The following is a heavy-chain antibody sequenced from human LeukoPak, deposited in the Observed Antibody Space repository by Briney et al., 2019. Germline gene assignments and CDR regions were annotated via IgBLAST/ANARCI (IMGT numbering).Heavy chain of an antibody. CDR1: GFTFSSYG. CDR2: ISYDGSNK. Sequence: GGSRRLSCAASGFTFSSYGMHWVRQAPGKGLEWVAVISYDGSNKYYADSVKGRFTISRDNSKNTLYLQMNSLRAEDTAVYYCAKAAQSLPYYYDSSGYYSNAFDIWGQGTMVTVSS. V-gene: IGHV3-30*18. CDR3: AKAAQSLPYYYDSSGYYSNAFDI. D-gene: IGHD3-22*01. J-gene: IGHJ3*02.